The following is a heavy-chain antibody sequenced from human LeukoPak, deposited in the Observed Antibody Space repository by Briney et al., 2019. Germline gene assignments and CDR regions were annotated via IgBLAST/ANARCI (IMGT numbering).Heavy chain of an antibody. J-gene: IGHJ4*02. CDR3: AREYNWNYDFDY. CDR1: GIIFNNFA. Sequence: PGRPLRLSCAPSGIIFNNFAFHWVRQPPGKGLEWVAAVSYDGSNKYYADSVRGRLTISRDNSKNTLYLQMNSLRAEDTAVYYCAREYNWNYDFDYWGQGTLVTVSS. D-gene: IGHD1-7*01. V-gene: IGHV3-30-3*01. CDR2: VSYDGSNK.